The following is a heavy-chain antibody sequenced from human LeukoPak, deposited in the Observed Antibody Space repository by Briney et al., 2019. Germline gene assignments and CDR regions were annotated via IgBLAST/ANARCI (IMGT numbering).Heavy chain of an antibody. CDR2: IKQDGSEK. J-gene: IGHJ3*02. D-gene: IGHD6-13*01. CDR3: ARDLIAGRSDAFDI. V-gene: IGHV3-7*01. Sequence: PGGSLRLSCAASGFTFSSYWMSWVRQAPGKGLKWVANIKQDGSEKYYVDSVKGRFTISRDNAKNSLYLQMNSLRAEDTAVYYCARDLIAGRSDAFDIWGQGTMVTVSS. CDR1: GFTFSSYW.